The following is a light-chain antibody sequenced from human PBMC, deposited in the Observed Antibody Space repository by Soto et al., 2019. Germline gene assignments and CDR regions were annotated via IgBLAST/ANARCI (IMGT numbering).Light chain of an antibody. CDR2: GAT. Sequence: EIVITQSPATLSVSPEERVTLSCTARQSVSGNLAWYQQKPGQPPRLLIFGATTRAPDVHARFSGSGSATEFTLTINFLQSRDSTVYYCQQDNEWPETFGPGTKVDIK. V-gene: IGKV3-15*01. CDR3: QQDNEWPET. CDR1: QSVSGN. J-gene: IGKJ1*01.